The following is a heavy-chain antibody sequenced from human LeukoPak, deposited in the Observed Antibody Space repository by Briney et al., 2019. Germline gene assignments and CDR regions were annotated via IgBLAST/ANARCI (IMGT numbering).Heavy chain of an antibody. CDR3: ATEGGWAPTDYGDKVY. J-gene: IGHJ4*02. Sequence: ASVKVSCKASGYTFSNYGISWVRQAPGQGLEWMGWISPYNGNTNYAQKLQGRVTMTTDTSTNTAYMDLRSLRSDDTAVYYCATEGGWAPTDYGDKVYWGQGTPVTVSS. D-gene: IGHD4-17*01. CDR2: ISPYNGNT. V-gene: IGHV1-18*01. CDR1: GYTFSNYG.